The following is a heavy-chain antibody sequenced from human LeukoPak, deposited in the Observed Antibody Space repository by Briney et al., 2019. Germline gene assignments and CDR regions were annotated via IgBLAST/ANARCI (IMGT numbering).Heavy chain of an antibody. V-gene: IGHV3-20*04. CDR3: ARAPDSSWPTYYYYMDV. CDR2: INWNGGST. J-gene: IGHJ6*03. D-gene: IGHD6-13*01. Sequence: PGGSLRLSCAASGFTFDDYGMSWVRQAPGKGLEWVSGINWNGGSTGYADSVKGRFTISRDNAKNSLYLQMNSLRAEDTALYYCARAPDSSWPTYYYYMDVWGKGTTVTVSS. CDR1: GFTFDDYG.